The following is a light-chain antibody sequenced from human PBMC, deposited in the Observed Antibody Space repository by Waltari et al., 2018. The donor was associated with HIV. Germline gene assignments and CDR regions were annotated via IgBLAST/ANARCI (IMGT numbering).Light chain of an antibody. J-gene: IGKJ2*03. Sequence: DIVLTQSPATLSLSPGERATLSCRASQSVGSYLAWYQQKPGQPPRLLIYDASNRATGIPARFSGSGSGTDFTLTISSLEPEDFAVYYCQQRTNWPPYSFGQGTKLEIK. V-gene: IGKV3-11*01. CDR2: DAS. CDR1: QSVGSY. CDR3: QQRTNWPPYS.